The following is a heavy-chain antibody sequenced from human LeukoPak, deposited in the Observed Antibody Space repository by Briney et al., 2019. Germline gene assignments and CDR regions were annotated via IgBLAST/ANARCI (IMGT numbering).Heavy chain of an antibody. Sequence: GSLRLSCAASGFTFSDNYMGWIRQAPGKGLGWVSNISSSGSTIYYADSVKGRFTISRDNAKNSLYLQMNSLRAEDTAVYYCARGRTAEYYYDSSGYFDYWGQGTLVTVSS. V-gene: IGHV3-11*04. CDR2: ISSSGSTI. CDR3: ARGRTAEYYYDSSGYFDY. J-gene: IGHJ4*02. D-gene: IGHD3-22*01. CDR1: GFTFSDNY.